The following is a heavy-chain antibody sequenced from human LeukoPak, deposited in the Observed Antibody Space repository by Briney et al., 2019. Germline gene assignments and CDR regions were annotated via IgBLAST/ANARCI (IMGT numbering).Heavy chain of an antibody. Sequence: AGSLRLSCAASGFIFSSHGMHWVRQSPGKGLEWVAVIWYDGSNKYYADSVKGRFTISRDNSKNTVYLQMNSLRAEDTAIYYCAKDSSAYSGSYYDYWGQGTLVTVSS. J-gene: IGHJ4*02. V-gene: IGHV3-33*06. CDR3: AKDSSAYSGSYYDY. CDR2: IWYDGSNK. D-gene: IGHD1-26*01. CDR1: GFIFSSHG.